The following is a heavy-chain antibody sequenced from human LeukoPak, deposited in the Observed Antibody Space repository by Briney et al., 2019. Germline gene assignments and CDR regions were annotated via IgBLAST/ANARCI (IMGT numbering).Heavy chain of an antibody. CDR1: GGSISSYY. J-gene: IGHJ4*02. Sequence: SETLSLTCTVSGGSISSYYWSWIRQPPGKGLEWIGYIYYSGSTNYNPSLKSRVTISVDTSKNQFSLKLSSVTAADTAVYYCARHLQNYGDNLGLYYFDYWGQGTLVTVSS. CDR3: ARHLQNYGDNLGLYYFDY. V-gene: IGHV4-59*08. CDR2: IYYSGST. D-gene: IGHD4-17*01.